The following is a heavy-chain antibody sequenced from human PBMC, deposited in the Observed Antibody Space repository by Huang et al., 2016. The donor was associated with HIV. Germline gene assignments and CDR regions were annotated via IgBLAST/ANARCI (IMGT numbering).Heavy chain of an antibody. J-gene: IGHJ4*02. CDR3: ARQGLWLPPTDPFDY. D-gene: IGHD3-10*01. CDR2: SYPGDSDM. Sequence: EVHLVQSGAEVKEPGESLKISCQASGYNFASYWIGWVRQMPGKGLEWMGVSYPGDSDMRYDPSFQGQFTISADQSINTSYLQWSRLKASDTAIYFCARQGLWLPPTDPFDYWGQGTPVTVSA. CDR1: GYNFASYW. V-gene: IGHV5-51*01.